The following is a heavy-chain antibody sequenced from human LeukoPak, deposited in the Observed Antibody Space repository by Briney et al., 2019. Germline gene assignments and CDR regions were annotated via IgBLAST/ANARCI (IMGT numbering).Heavy chain of an antibody. D-gene: IGHD3-10*01. J-gene: IGHJ6*04. CDR2: IYPGDSDT. V-gene: IGHV5-51*01. Sequence: GESLKISCKGSGYSFTSYWIGWVRQMPGKGLEWMGIIYPGDSDTRYSPSFQGQVTISADKSISTAYLRWSSLKASDTAMYYCARQAGSGSYRHYYYGMDVWGKGTTVTVSS. CDR3: ARQAGSGSYRHYYYGMDV. CDR1: GYSFTSYW.